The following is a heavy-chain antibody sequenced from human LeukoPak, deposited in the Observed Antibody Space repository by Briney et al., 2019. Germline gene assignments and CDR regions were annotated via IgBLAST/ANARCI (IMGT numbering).Heavy chain of an antibody. Sequence: GGSLRLSCAASGFNFIDYSMNWVRQAPGKGLEWISYIGISSGNTKYADSVKGRFTVSRDKARNSLYLQMNSLRVEDTAVYYCARDHRYAFDNWGHGTLVTVSS. CDR1: GFNFIDYS. D-gene: IGHD5-12*01. V-gene: IGHV3-48*01. J-gene: IGHJ4*01. CDR3: ARDHRYAFDN. CDR2: IGISSGNT.